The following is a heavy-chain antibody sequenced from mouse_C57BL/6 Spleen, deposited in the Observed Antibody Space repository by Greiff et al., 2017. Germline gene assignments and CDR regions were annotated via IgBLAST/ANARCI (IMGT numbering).Heavy chain of an antibody. CDR2: IYPRDGST. V-gene: IGHV1-78*01. J-gene: IGHJ4*01. CDR1: GYTFTDHT. D-gene: IGHD1-1*01. Sequence: QVQLQQSDAELVKPGASVKISCKVSGYTFTDHTIHWMKQRPEQGLEWIGYIYPRDGSTKYNEKFKGKATLTADKSSSTAYMQLNSLTSEDAAVYFCARTGYYGSGYDAMDYWGQGTSVTVSS. CDR3: ARTGYYGSGYDAMDY.